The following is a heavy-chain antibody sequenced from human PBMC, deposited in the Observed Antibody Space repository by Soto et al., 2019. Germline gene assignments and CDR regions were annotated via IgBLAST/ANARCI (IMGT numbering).Heavy chain of an antibody. CDR1: GDSVSSSSVT. J-gene: IGHJ4*02. CDR3: VRLIGNSWSDF. Sequence: PSQTLSLTCAISGDSVSSSSVTWNWIRQSPSRGLEWLGRTYYRSKWYNDYAESVKSRITINPDTSKNQFSLHLNSVTPEDTAVYYFVRLIGNSWSDFWGQGTLVTVSS. D-gene: IGHD1-26*01. V-gene: IGHV6-1*01. CDR2: TYYRSKWYN.